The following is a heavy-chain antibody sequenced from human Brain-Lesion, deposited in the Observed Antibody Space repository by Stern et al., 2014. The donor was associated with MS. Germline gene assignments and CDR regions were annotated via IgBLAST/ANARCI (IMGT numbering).Heavy chain of an antibody. J-gene: IGHJ5*02. CDR3: AKDRQYLTYFFDH. D-gene: IGHD2/OR15-2a*01. CDR2: VSYDGSNK. Sequence: VQLVESGGGVVQPGRPLRLSCVASGFTFGSCAMHWVRQAPGKGLEWVARVSYDGSNKHYEDSVKGRFTISRDNSQNTLYMQMSSLRPEDTAVYYCAKDRQYLTYFFDHWGQGSLVTVSS. CDR1: GFTFGSCA. V-gene: IGHV3-30*18.